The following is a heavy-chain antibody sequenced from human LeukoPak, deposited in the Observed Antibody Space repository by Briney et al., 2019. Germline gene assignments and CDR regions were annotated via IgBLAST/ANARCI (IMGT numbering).Heavy chain of an antibody. CDR2: IRSKANSYAT. D-gene: IGHD1-26*01. V-gene: IGHV3-73*01. CDR1: GFTFSGSA. CDR3: TSPGSYNGPFDY. Sequence: QSGGSLRLSCAASGFTFSGSAMHWVRQASGKGLEWVGRIRSKANSYATAYAASVKGRFTISRDDSKNTAYLQMNSLKTEDTAVYYCTSPGSYNGPFDYWGQGTLVTVSS. J-gene: IGHJ4*02.